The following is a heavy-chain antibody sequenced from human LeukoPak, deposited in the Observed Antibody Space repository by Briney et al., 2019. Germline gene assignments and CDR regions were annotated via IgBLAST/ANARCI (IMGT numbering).Heavy chain of an antibody. V-gene: IGHV3-7*03. CDR1: GVIFNNFA. D-gene: IGHD3-16*01. Sequence: PGGSLRLSCAASGVIFNNFAFHWVRQAPGKGLEWVASINHNGNVNYYVDSVKGRFTISRDNAKNSLYLQMSNLRAEDTAVYFCARGGGLDVWGQGATVTVSS. J-gene: IGHJ6*02. CDR3: ARGGGLDV. CDR2: INHNGNVN.